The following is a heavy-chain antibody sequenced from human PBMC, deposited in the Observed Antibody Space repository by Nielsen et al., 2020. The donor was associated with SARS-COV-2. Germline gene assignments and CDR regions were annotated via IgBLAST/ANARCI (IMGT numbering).Heavy chain of an antibody. CDR1: GGSISSYY. V-gene: IGHV4-59*01. Sequence: SETLSLTCTASGGSISSYYWSWIRQPPGKGLEWIGYIYYSGSTNYNPSLKSRVTISVDTSKNQFSLKLSSVTAADTAVYYCARVRDYGDYGYYYYYMDVWGKGTTVTVSS. J-gene: IGHJ6*03. CDR3: ARVRDYGDYGYYYYYMDV. D-gene: IGHD4-17*01. CDR2: IYYSGST.